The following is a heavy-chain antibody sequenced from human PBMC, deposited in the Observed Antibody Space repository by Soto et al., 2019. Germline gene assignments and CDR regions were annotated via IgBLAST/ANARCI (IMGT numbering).Heavy chain of an antibody. Sequence: SVKVSCKASGGTFSSYAISWVRQAPGQGLEWMGGIIPIFGTANYAQKFQGRVTITADESTSTAYMELSSLRSEDTAVYYCVRGPHSSGYYYWFDPWGQGTLVTVSS. V-gene: IGHV1-69*13. CDR1: GGTFSSYA. CDR2: IIPIFGTA. CDR3: VRGPHSSGYYYWFDP. D-gene: IGHD3-22*01. J-gene: IGHJ5*02.